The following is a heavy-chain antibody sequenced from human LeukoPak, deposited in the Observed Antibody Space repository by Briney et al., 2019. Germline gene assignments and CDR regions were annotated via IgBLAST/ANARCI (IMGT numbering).Heavy chain of an antibody. Sequence: SETLSLTCTVSGGSISSYYWSWIRHPAGKGLEWIGRIYTSGSTNYNPSLKSRVTMSVDTSKNQFSLKLSSVTAADTAVYYCARVDSYGFSFWFDPWGQGTLVTVSS. J-gene: IGHJ5*02. CDR3: ARVDSYGFSFWFDP. D-gene: IGHD5-18*01. V-gene: IGHV4-4*07. CDR1: GGSISSYY. CDR2: IYTSGST.